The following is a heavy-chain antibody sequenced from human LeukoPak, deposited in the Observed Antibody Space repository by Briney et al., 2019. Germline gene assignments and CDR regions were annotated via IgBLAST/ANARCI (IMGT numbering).Heavy chain of an antibody. CDR1: GGSISSYY. D-gene: IGHD3-22*01. V-gene: IGHV4-59*12. J-gene: IGHJ4*02. Sequence: SETLSLTCTVSGGSISSYYWSWIRQPPGKGLEWIGYIYYSGSTNYNPSLKSRVTISVDTSKNQFSLKLSSVTAADTAVYYCARENDSSGTHDYWGQGTLVTVSS. CDR3: ARENDSSGTHDY. CDR2: IYYSGST.